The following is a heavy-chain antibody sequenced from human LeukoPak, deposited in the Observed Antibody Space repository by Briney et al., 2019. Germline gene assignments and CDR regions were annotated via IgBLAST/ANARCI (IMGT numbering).Heavy chain of an antibody. CDR1: GFTFSTYR. D-gene: IGHD3-22*01. CDR2: IIQDGSAK. CDR3: ASVTSYYYNTSGDYYFDY. J-gene: IGHJ4*02. Sequence: GGSLRLSCAASGFTFSTYRMSWVRQAPGKGLVWVANIIQDGSAKNYVDSVKGRFTISRDNAKNSLYLQMNSLRAEDTAVYYCASVTSYYYNTSGDYYFDYWGQGTLVTVSS. V-gene: IGHV3-7*02.